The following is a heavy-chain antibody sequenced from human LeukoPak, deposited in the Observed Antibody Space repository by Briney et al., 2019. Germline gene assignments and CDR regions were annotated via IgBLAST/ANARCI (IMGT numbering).Heavy chain of an antibody. V-gene: IGHV3-23*01. CDR2: ISGSGGST. J-gene: IGHJ4*02. Sequence: GGSLRLSCAASGFTFSSYAMSWVRQAPGKGLEWVSGISGSGGSTYHADSVKGRFTISRDNSKNTLYLQMNSLRAEDTAVYYCAKGLGGGSGSYLDYWGQGTLVTVSS. CDR1: GFTFSSYA. CDR3: AKGLGGGSGSYLDY. D-gene: IGHD1-26*01.